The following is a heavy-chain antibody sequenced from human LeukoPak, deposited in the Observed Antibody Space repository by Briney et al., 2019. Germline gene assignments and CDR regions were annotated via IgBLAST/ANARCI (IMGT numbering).Heavy chain of an antibody. D-gene: IGHD3-22*01. Sequence: ASVTVSFKASGYTFTSYAMHWVRQAPGQRLEWMGWINAGNGNTKYTQKFQGRVTNTRDTSASTAYMELSSLRSEDTAVYYCASGHYYDSSGYYDGMDVWGQGTTVTVSS. V-gene: IGHV1-3*01. CDR2: INAGNGNT. J-gene: IGHJ6*02. CDR1: GYTFTSYA. CDR3: ASGHYYDSSGYYDGMDV.